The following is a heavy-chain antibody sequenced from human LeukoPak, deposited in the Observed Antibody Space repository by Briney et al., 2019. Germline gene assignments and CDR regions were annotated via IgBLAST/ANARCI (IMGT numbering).Heavy chain of an antibody. Sequence: ASVKVSCKASGYTFTTYDINRVRQATGQGLEWMGWMNPNSGNTGYAHKFQGRVTMTRNTAISTAYMELSSLRSDDTAVYFCARVAGPIDYWGQGTLVTVSS. CDR2: MNPNSGNT. CDR3: ARVAGPIDY. D-gene: IGHD2-15*01. V-gene: IGHV1-8*01. J-gene: IGHJ4*02. CDR1: GYTFTTYD.